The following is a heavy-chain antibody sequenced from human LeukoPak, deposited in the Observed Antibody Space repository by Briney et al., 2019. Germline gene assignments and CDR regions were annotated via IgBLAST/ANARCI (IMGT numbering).Heavy chain of an antibody. D-gene: IGHD2-2*02. CDR1: GGSISSYY. V-gene: IGHV4-59*08. CDR3: ARNLGYCSSTSCYIAWFDP. CDR2: IYYSGST. Sequence: SETLSLTCTVSGGSISSYYWSWIRQPPGKGLEWIGYIYYSGSTNYNPSLKSRVTMSVDTSKNQFSLKLSSVTAADTAVYYCARNLGYCSSTSCYIAWFDPWGQGTLVTVSS. J-gene: IGHJ5*02.